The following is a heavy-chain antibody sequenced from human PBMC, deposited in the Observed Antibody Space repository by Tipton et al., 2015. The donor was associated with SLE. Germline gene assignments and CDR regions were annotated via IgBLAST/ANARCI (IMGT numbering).Heavy chain of an antibody. CDR2: VSYSGST. CDR1: GGSINVYY. J-gene: IGHJ4*02. V-gene: IGHV4-59*01. CDR3: AGGLAVAGTRDY. Sequence: TLSLTCSVSGGSINVYYWSWVRQPPGKGLEWIGYVSYSGSTNYNPSLQSRVTISVDTSKNQFSLKLGSVTAADTAIYYCAGGLAVAGTRDYWGQGTLVTVSS. D-gene: IGHD6-19*01.